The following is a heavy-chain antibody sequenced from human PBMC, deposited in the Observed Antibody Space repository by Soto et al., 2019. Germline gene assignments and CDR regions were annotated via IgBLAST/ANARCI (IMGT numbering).Heavy chain of an antibody. V-gene: IGHV1-69*13. CDR3: ARRAHMGSQFSSPFDY. D-gene: IGHD3-16*01. CDR2: IILPFGTP. CDR1: GGTFSNYA. J-gene: IGHJ4*02. Sequence: SVKVSCKASGGTFSNYAISWVRQAPGQGLEWMGGIILPFGTPNYAQKFQGRVTITADESMTTAYMELSGLRSEDTAVYYCARRAHMGSQFSSPFDYWAQGTQV.